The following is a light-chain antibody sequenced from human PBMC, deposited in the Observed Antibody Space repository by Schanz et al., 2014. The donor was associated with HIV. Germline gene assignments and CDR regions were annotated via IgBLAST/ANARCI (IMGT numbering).Light chain of an antibody. CDR3: SSYTSSSTLYV. J-gene: IGLJ1*01. CDR1: SSDIGAYNY. V-gene: IGLV2-14*01. Sequence: QSALIQPASVSGSPGQSITISCTGTSSDIGAYNYVSWYQQHPGKAPKLMIYEVIKRPSGVPDRFSGSKSGNTASLTISGLQTEDEADYYCSSYTSSSTLYVFGTGTKLTVL. CDR2: EVI.